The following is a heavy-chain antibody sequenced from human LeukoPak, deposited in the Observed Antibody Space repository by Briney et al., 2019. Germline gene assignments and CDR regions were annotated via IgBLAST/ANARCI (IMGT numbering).Heavy chain of an antibody. CDR3: ARAGGLPRDDAFDI. CDR1: GGSISIYY. Sequence: SETLSLTCTVSGGSISIYYWHWLRQPPGQGQESIGYIYYTGSTNYNTSLKSRVTISVDTSKNQFSLKLRSVTAAAAAVYFCARAGGLPRDDAFDIWGQGTMVTVSS. J-gene: IGHJ3*02. D-gene: IGHD3-10*01. V-gene: IGHV4-59*01. CDR2: IYYTGST.